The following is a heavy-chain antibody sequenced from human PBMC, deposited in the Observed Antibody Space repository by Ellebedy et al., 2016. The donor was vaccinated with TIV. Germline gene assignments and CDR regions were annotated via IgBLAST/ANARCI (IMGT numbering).Heavy chain of an antibody. Sequence: SETLSLTCSVSGASISNSGYYWAWIRQPPGKGPECVGSIYYNGNTYYNPSLKSRVTISLDTSKNQFSLNLRSVTVADTAVFYCARLRLDWGYFDDWGQGALVTVSS. V-gene: IGHV4-39*01. CDR3: ARLRLDWGYFDD. J-gene: IGHJ4*02. CDR1: GASISNSGYY. D-gene: IGHD3/OR15-3a*01. CDR2: IYYNGNT.